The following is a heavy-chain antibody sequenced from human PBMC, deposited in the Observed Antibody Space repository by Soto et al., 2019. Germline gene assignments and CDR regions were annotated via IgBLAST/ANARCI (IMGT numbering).Heavy chain of an antibody. CDR3: AKDLTRQLAYWLDP. CDR2: INARSGGT. V-gene: IGHV1-2*02. Sequence: ASVKVSCKASGFSFTGYYIHWLRQAPGQGLEWMGWINARSGGTEYAQKFQGRVTLTRDTSIATAYLTLTSLTSDDTALYYCAKDLTRQLAYWLDPWGQGTQVTVSS. J-gene: IGHJ5*02. D-gene: IGHD6-6*01. CDR1: GFSFTGYY.